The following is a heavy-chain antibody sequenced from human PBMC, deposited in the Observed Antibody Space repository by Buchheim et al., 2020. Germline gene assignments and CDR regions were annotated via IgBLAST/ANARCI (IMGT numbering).Heavy chain of an antibody. CDR2: IWYDGSNK. D-gene: IGHD6-6*01. CDR3: ARDMDRIAARQGFDY. V-gene: IGHV3-33*01. Sequence: QVQLVESGGGVVQPGRSLRLSCAASGFTFSSYGMHWVRQAPGKGLEWVAVIWYDGSNKYYADSVKGRFTISRDNSKNTLYLQMNSLRAEDTAVYYCARDMDRIAARQGFDYWGQGTL. CDR1: GFTFSSYG. J-gene: IGHJ4*02.